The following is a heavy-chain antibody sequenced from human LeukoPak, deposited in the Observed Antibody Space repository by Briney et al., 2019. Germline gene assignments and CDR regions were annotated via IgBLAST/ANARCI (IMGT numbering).Heavy chain of an antibody. V-gene: IGHV1-18*01. D-gene: IGHD6-13*01. CDR1: GYTFTSYG. J-gene: IGHJ5*02. CDR2: ISAYTGNT. Sequence: ASVKVSCKASGYTFTSYGINWVRQAPGQGLEWMGWISAYTGNTNYAQKFQGRVTMTRDTSISTAYMELSRLRSDDTAVYYCARDLANGSSSWDLRDNWFDPWGQGTLVTVSS. CDR3: ARDLANGSSSWDLRDNWFDP.